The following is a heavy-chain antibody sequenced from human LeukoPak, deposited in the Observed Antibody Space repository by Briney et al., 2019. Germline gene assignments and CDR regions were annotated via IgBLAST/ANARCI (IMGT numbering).Heavy chain of an antibody. Sequence: PSQTLSLXCTVSGGSIRSGSYYWSWIRQPAGKGPEWIGHMYTTGSTNYNPSLKSRVTISIDTSKNHFSLNLSSVTAADTAVYYCARGLVVPAATNSYFLDVWGKGTTVTVS. CDR2: MYTTGST. J-gene: IGHJ6*03. CDR1: GGSIRSGSYY. CDR3: ARGLVVPAATNSYFLDV. V-gene: IGHV4-61*09. D-gene: IGHD2-2*01.